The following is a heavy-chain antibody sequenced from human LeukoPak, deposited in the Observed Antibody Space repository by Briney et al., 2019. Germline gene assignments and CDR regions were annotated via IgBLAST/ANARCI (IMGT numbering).Heavy chain of an antibody. D-gene: IGHD3-10*01. V-gene: IGHV2-70*04. CDR1: GFSLSTALMR. Sequence: SGPALVKPTQTLTLTCTFSGFSLSTALMRINWIRQPPGKALEWLARIDWDDDKFYSTSLKTRLTVSKDTSKNQVILTMTNMDPGDTATYYCARILDYFGSGSYFDYWGQGTLVTVSS. J-gene: IGHJ4*02. CDR2: IDWDDDK. CDR3: ARILDYFGSGSYFDY.